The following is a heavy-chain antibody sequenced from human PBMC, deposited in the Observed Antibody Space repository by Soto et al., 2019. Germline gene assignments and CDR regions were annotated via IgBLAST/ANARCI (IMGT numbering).Heavy chain of an antibody. Sequence: QVQLVQSGAEVKKPGSSVKVSCKASGGTFSSYAISWVRQAPGQGLEWMGGIIPIFGTANYAQKFQGRVTITADESTRTAYMELSSLRSEDTAVYYCVSARPKKSTIRSGWYVWGQGTLVTVSS. CDR2: IIPIFGTA. D-gene: IGHD6-19*01. CDR3: VSARPKKSTIRSGWYV. CDR1: GGTFSSYA. V-gene: IGHV1-69*01. J-gene: IGHJ4*02.